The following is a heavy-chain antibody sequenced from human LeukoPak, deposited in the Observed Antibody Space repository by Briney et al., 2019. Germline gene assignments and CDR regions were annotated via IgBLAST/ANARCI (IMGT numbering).Heavy chain of an antibody. Sequence: GESLKISCKGSGYIFTACWIVWVRQMPGKGLGGMGIIYPDDSDTRYSPSLQGQVTISVAKSINTAYLPWSSLKASDTALYYCARLHDFWSGSFWMDVWGKGTTVTVSS. J-gene: IGHJ6*04. CDR2: IYPDDSDT. CDR3: ARLHDFWSGSFWMDV. D-gene: IGHD3-3*01. V-gene: IGHV5-51*01. CDR1: GYIFTACW.